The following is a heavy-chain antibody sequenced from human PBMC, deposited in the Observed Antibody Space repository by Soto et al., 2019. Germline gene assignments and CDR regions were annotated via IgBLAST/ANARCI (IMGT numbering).Heavy chain of an antibody. CDR1: GYSFTYYW. CDR2: IYPNDADT. D-gene: IGHD2-2*01. CDR3: ARVPSVVTPGNDYFGVDV. Sequence: EVRLAQSGGEVKKPGESLKISCKGSGYSFTYYWIAWVRQRPGKDLEWMGIIYPNDADTRYNPSFQGQVTISADKSXXTXHLQWTSQKTSDTAMYYCARVPSVVTPGNDYFGVDVWGQGTTVIVSS. J-gene: IGHJ6*02. V-gene: IGHV5-51*01.